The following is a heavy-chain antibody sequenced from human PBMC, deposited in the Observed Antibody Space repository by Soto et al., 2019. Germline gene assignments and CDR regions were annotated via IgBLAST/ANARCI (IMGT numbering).Heavy chain of an antibody. D-gene: IGHD3-3*01. V-gene: IGHV2-5*01. CDR2: VYWNGDK. CDR1: GFSLTTPALG. Sequence: SGPTLVNPAQTITLTCTFSGFSLTTPALGVGWIRQPPGKALEWLALVYWNGDKRYSPSLRSRLTITTDTSKNQVVLTMTDMDPVDTATYYCGLRSHGYDFWGIDYWGEGTVVPVSS. CDR3: GLRSHGYDFWGIDY. J-gene: IGHJ4*02.